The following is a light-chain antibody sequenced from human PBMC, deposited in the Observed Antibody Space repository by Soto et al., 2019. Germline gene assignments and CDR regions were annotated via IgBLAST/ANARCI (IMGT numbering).Light chain of an antibody. CDR2: WAS. CDR1: QSVLHSSNNKNY. Sequence: DIVMTQSPDSLAVSLGERATINCKSSQSVLHSSNNKNYLTWYQQKPGQPPKLLIYWASTRESGVPDRFSDSGSGTDFTLTISSLQAEDVAVYYCQQSYTTPVTFGGGTKV. V-gene: IGKV4-1*01. CDR3: QQSYTTPVT. J-gene: IGKJ4*01.